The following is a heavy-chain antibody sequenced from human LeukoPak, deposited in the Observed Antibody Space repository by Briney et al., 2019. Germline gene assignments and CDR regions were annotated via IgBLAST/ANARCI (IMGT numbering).Heavy chain of an antibody. Sequence: ASVKVSCKASGYTFTDYYVYWVRQAPGQGLEWMGWISPNGGGTNSAQKFQGRVTMTRDTSISTAYMELTRLTSDDTAVYYCARDCGSDCSQAFDIWGQGTMVTVSS. CDR3: ARDCGSDCSQAFDI. CDR2: ISPNGGGT. D-gene: IGHD2-21*02. V-gene: IGHV1-2*02. J-gene: IGHJ3*02. CDR1: GYTFTDYY.